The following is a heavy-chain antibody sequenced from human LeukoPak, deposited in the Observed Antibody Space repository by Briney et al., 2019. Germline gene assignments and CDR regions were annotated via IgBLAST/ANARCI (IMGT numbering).Heavy chain of an antibody. CDR2: INHSGST. V-gene: IGHV4-34*01. Sequence: SETLSLTCAVYGGSFSGYYWSWIRQPPGKGLGWIGEINHSGSTNYNPSLKSRVTISVDTSKNQFSLKLSSVTAADTAVYYCARGGGGSYSFSEFDYWGQGTLVTVSS. CDR3: ARGGGGSYSFSEFDY. CDR1: GGSFSGYY. J-gene: IGHJ4*02. D-gene: IGHD1-26*01.